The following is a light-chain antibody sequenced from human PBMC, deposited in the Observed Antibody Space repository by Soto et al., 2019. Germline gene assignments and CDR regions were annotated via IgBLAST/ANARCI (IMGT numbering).Light chain of an antibody. CDR3: CSYAPSRTLL. J-gene: IGLJ2*01. Sequence: QSALTQPASVSGSPGESITISCTGTSSDVGTYNLVTWYQQHPGRVPKLILYEGNKRPSGVYSRFSASKSGNTASLTISGLQAEDEADYFCCSYAPSRTLLFGGGTKVTVL. V-gene: IGLV2-23*01. CDR2: EGN. CDR1: SSDVGTYNL.